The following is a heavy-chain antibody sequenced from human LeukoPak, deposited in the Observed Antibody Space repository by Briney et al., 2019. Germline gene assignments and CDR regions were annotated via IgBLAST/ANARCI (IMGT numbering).Heavy chain of an antibody. D-gene: IGHD6-13*01. CDR3: ARKLVYSSTHFDY. CDR1: GGSFSVYY. V-gene: IGHV4-34*01. Sequence: SETLSLTCAVYGGSFSVYYWSWIRQPPGKGLEWIGEINHSGSTNYNPSLKSRVTISVDTSKNQFSLKLSSVTAADTAVYYCARKLVYSSTHFDYWGQGTLVTVSS. CDR2: INHSGST. J-gene: IGHJ4*02.